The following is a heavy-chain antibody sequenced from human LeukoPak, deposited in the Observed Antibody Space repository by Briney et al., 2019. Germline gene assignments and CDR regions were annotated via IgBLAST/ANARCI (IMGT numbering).Heavy chain of an antibody. CDR2: INHSGGT. Sequence: PSETLSLTCAVYGGSFRGYSWTWIRQSPGKGLEWIGEINHSGGTYYNPSLRSRVSISVDTSKNQFSLKLSSVTAADTAVYSCAGFTFFRGVITFDYWGQGTLVTVSS. CDR1: GGSFRGYS. V-gene: IGHV4-34*01. CDR3: AGFTFFRGVITFDY. J-gene: IGHJ4*02. D-gene: IGHD3-10*01.